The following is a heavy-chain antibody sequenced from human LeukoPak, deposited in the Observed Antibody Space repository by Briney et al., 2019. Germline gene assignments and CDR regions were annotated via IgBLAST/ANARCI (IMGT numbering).Heavy chain of an antibody. CDR2: INHSGST. Sequence: SETLSLTCAVYGGSFSGYYWSWIRQPPGKGLEWIGEINHSGSTNYNPSLKSRVTISVDTSKNQFSLKLSSVTAADTAVYYCARTAGVPEGLNWFDPWGQGTLVTVSS. J-gene: IGHJ5*02. CDR3: ARTAGVPEGLNWFDP. D-gene: IGHD2-21*02. CDR1: GGSFSGYY. V-gene: IGHV4-34*01.